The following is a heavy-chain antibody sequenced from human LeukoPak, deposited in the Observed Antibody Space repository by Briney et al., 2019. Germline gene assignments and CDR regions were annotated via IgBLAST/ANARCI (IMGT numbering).Heavy chain of an antibody. D-gene: IGHD1-26*01. CDR3: ARVLGSDLDY. CDR1: GGTFSSYA. V-gene: IGHV1-69*04. J-gene: IGHJ4*02. Sequence: SVNVSCKVSGGTFSSYAISWVRQAPGQGLEWMGRIIPIFGIANYAQKFQGRVTITADKSTSTAYMELSSLRSEDTAVYYCARVLGSDLDYWGQGTLVTVSS. CDR2: IIPIFGIA.